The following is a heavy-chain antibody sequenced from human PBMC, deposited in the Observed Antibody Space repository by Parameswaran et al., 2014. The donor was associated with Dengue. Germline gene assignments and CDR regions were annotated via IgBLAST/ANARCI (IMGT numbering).Heavy chain of an antibody. J-gene: IGHJ6*02. D-gene: IGHD3-10*01. V-gene: IGHV1-69*01. Sequence: SWVRQAPGQGLEWMGGIIPIFGTTNYAQKFQGRLTITADESTSTAYMELSSLRSEDTAVYYCARGEARVNMVRAGGMDVWGQGTTVTVSS. CDR3: ARGEARVNMVRAGGMDV. CDR2: IIPIFGTT.